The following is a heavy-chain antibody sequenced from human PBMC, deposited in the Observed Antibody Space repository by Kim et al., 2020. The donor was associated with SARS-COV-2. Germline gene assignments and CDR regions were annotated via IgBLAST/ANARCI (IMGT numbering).Heavy chain of an antibody. J-gene: IGHJ6*02. CDR2: IYPGDSDT. Sequence: GESLKISCKGSGYSFTSYWIGWVRQMPGKGLEWMGIIYPGDSDTRYSPSFQGQVTISADKSISTAYLQWSSLKASDTAMYYCARRGITGGLYYYGMDVWGQGTTVTVSS. CDR3: ARRGITGGLYYYGMDV. V-gene: IGHV5-51*01. D-gene: IGHD3-16*01. CDR1: GYSFTSYW.